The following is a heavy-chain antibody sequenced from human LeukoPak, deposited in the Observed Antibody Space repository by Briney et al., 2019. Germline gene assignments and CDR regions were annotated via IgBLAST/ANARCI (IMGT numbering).Heavy chain of an antibody. CDR2: INPNSGGT. CDR3: ARDCCSRTSCFPFDY. V-gene: IGHV1-2*02. D-gene: IGHD2-2*01. Sequence: ASVKVSCKASGYTFTGYYMHWVRQAPGQGLEWMGWINPNSGGTNYAQKFQGRVTMTRDTSISTAYMELSRLRSDDTAVYYCARDCCSRTSCFPFDYWGQGTLVTVSS. J-gene: IGHJ4*02. CDR1: GYTFTGYY.